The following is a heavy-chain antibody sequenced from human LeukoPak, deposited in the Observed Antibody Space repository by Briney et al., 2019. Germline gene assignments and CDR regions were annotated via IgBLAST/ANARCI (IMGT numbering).Heavy chain of an antibody. CDR2: IYSGGST. V-gene: IGHV3-66*01. CDR1: GFTFSNYA. Sequence: PGGSLRLSCAASGFTFSNYAMSWVRQAPGKGLEWVSVIYSGGSTYYADSVKGRFTISRDNSKNTLYLQMNSLRAEDTAVYYCARDLGDDAFDIWGQGTMVTVSS. CDR3: ARDLGDDAFDI. J-gene: IGHJ3*02.